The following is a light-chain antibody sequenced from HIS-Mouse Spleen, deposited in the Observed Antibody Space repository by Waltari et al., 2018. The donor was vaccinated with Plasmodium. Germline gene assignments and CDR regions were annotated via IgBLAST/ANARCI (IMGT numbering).Light chain of an antibody. V-gene: IGKV3-15*01. CDR1: QSVSSN. CDR2: GAS. Sequence: EIVMTQSPATLSFSPGELATLSCRASQSVSSNSAWYQQKPGQAPRLLIYGASTRATGIPARFSGSGSGTEFTLTISSLQSEDFAVYYCQQYNNWSFTFGPGTKVDIK. CDR3: QQYNNWSFT. J-gene: IGKJ3*01.